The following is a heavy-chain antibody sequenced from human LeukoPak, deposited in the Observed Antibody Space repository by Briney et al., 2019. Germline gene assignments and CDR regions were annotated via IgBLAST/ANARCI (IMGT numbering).Heavy chain of an antibody. J-gene: IGHJ4*02. V-gene: IGHV3-23*01. CDR3: AKDLDIVATITGN. CDR1: GFTFSSYA. CDR2: VSGSGGST. D-gene: IGHD5-12*01. Sequence: PGGSLRLSCAASGFTFSSYAMSWVRQAPGKGLEWVSGVSGSGGSTYYADSVKGRITISRDNSKNTLYLQMNSLRAEDTAVYYCAKDLDIVATITGNWGQGTLVTVSS.